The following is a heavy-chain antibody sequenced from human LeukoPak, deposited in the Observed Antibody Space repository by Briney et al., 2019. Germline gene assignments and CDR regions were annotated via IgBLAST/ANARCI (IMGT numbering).Heavy chain of an antibody. D-gene: IGHD6-19*01. CDR2: IYYSGST. CDR3: ARSKPGWQGLYFDY. Sequence: SETLSLTCTVSGGSISSYYWSWIRQPPGKELEWIGYIYYSGSTNYNPSLKSRVTISVDTSKNQFSLKLSSVTAADTAVYYCARSKPGWQGLYFDYWGQGTLVTVSS. CDR1: GGSISSYY. J-gene: IGHJ4*02. V-gene: IGHV4-59*01.